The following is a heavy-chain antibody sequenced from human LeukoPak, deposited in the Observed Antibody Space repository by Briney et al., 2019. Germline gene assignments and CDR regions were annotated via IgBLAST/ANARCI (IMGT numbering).Heavy chain of an antibody. J-gene: IGHJ4*02. CDR2: IYSGGST. Sequence: GGSLRLSCAASEFSVGSNYMTWVRQAPGKGLEWVSLIYSGGSTYYADSVKGRFTISRDNSKNTLYLQMNSLRAEDTAVYYCARPLGYCSSVSCYGALWYWGQGTLVTVSS. CDR1: EFSVGSNY. D-gene: IGHD2-2*01. V-gene: IGHV3-66*04. CDR3: ARPLGYCSSVSCYGALWY.